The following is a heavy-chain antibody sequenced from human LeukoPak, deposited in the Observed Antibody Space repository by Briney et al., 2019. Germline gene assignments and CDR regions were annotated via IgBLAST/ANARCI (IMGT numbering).Heavy chain of an antibody. D-gene: IGHD5-24*01. CDR3: ARDPFRRDFDY. CDR1: GYTFTSYD. J-gene: IGHJ4*02. Sequence: ASVKVSCKASGYTFTSYDINWVRQATGQGLEWMGWINPNSGGTNYAQKFQGRVTMTRDTSISTAYMELSRLRSDDTAVYYCARDPFRRDFDYWGQGTLVTVSS. CDR2: INPNSGGT. V-gene: IGHV1-2*02.